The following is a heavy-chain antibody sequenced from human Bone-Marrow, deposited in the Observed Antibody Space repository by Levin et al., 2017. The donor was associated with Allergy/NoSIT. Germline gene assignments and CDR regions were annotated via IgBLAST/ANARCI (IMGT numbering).Heavy chain of an antibody. D-gene: IGHD5-12*01. J-gene: IGHJ5*02. Sequence: GGSLRLSCAASGFTFSTYTMNWVRQAPGKGLDWVSSITSSSSNIYYADSVKGRFTISRDNAKNSLYLQMNSLRVEDTAVYYCARGLEYSGLPWGQGTLVTVSS. CDR3: ARGLEYSGLP. CDR1: GFTFSTYT. CDR2: ITSSSSNI. V-gene: IGHV3-21*01.